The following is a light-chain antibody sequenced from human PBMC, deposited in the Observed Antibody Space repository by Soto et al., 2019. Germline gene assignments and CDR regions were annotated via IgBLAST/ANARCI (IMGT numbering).Light chain of an antibody. Sequence: QSLLTQPPSAPGTPGQGVTISCSGSISNIGSKTVKWYQQFPGTAPQLLMYSEDQRPSGVPDRFSGSKPGTSASLAISGLQAEDEADYYCISYTGSSTSYVFGSGTKVTVL. CDR1: ISNIGSKT. V-gene: IGLV1-44*01. CDR3: ISYTGSSTSYV. CDR2: SED. J-gene: IGLJ1*01.